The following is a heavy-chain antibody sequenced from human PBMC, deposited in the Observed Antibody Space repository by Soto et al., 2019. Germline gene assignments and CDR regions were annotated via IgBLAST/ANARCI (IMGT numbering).Heavy chain of an antibody. Sequence: QVQLVESGGGVVQPGRSLRLSCAASGFSFSNYGMYWVRQAPGKGLEWVALIWYDGSKKYYADSVKGRFTISRDNSKNTLYLQMSSLRAEDTAVYYCATDCSGGRCYSKWGQGTLVTVSS. V-gene: IGHV3-33*01. CDR2: IWYDGSKK. D-gene: IGHD2-15*01. CDR3: ATDCSGGRCYSK. CDR1: GFSFSNYG. J-gene: IGHJ4*02.